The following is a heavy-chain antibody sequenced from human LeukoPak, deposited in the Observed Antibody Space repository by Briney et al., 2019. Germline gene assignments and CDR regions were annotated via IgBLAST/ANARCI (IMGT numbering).Heavy chain of an antibody. CDR3: ARRGEPYYYDSSGSSPFDP. D-gene: IGHD3-22*01. CDR2: INPNSGGT. V-gene: IGHV1-2*02. Sequence: ASVKVSCKASGYTFTGYYMHWVRQAPGQGLEWMGWINPNSGGTNYAQKFQGGVTMTRDTSISTAYMELSRLRSDDTAVYYCARRGEPYYYDSSGSSPFDPWGQGTLVTVSS. J-gene: IGHJ5*02. CDR1: GYTFTGYY.